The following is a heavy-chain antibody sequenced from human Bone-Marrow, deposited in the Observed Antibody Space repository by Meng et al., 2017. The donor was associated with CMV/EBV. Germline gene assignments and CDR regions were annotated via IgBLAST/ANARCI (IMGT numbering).Heavy chain of an antibody. CDR3: ARGHGDYFDY. J-gene: IGHJ4*02. V-gene: IGHV1-18*01. CDR1: GYTFTSYG. Sequence: QVLRVEAGAEVKKPGAAVKVACKASGYTFTSYGISWVRQAPVQGLEWMGWISAYNGNTNYAQKLQGRVTMTTDTSTSTAYMELRSLRSDDTAVYYCARGHGDYFDYWGQGTLVTVSS. CDR2: ISAYNGNT. D-gene: IGHD4-17*01.